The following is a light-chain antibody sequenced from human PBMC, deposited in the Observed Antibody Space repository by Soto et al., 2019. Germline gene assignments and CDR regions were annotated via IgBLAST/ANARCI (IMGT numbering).Light chain of an antibody. J-gene: IGKJ2*01. Sequence: DIQMTQSPSSLSASVGDRVTITCRASQSISKYLNWYQQKSGKAPKLQIYGASSLQSGVPSRFSGSGSWTDITLTISYLQTEEFATDYCHHNYSTPDTFGQGTNLEI. CDR2: GAS. V-gene: IGKV1-39*01. CDR3: HHNYSTPDT. CDR1: QSISKY.